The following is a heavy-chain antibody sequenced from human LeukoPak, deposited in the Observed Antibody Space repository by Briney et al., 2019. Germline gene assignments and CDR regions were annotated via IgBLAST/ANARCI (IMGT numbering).Heavy chain of an antibody. CDR3: ARVSFVDYSNYGTIDY. J-gene: IGHJ4*02. CDR2: ISYSGST. D-gene: IGHD4-11*01. Sequence: SETLSLTCTVSGASVSSGSYYWGWIRQPPGKGLELIGYISYSGSTNYNPSLKSRVTISVDTSKNQFSLKLSSVTAADTAIYYCARVSFVDYSNYGTIDYWGQGTLVTVSS. V-gene: IGHV4-61*01. CDR1: GASVSSGSYY.